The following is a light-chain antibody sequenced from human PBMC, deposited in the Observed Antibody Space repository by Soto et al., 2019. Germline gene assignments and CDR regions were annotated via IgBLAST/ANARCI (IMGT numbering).Light chain of an antibody. Sequence: QSALTHPASVSGYPGQSITISCTGTSSDVGGYNYVSWYQQHPGKAPKLMIYDVSNRPSGVSNRFSGSKSGNTASLTISGLQAEDEADYYCSSYTSSSTLYVFGTGTKVTVL. CDR3: SSYTSSSTLYV. J-gene: IGLJ1*01. CDR1: SSDVGGYNY. V-gene: IGLV2-14*01. CDR2: DVS.